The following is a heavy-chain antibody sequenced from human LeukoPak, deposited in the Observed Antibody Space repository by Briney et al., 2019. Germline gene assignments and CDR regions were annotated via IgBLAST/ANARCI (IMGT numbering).Heavy chain of an antibody. J-gene: IGHJ5*02. CDR3: ARARCYYYDSSGYYA. CDR1: GGSFSGYY. CDR2: INHSGST. D-gene: IGHD3-22*01. Sequence: PSETLSLTCAVYGGSFSGYYWSWIRQPPGKGLEWIGEINHSGSTNYNPSLKSRVTISVDTSKNQFSLKLSSVTAADTAVYYCARARCYYYDSSGYYAWGQGTLVTVSS. V-gene: IGHV4-34*01.